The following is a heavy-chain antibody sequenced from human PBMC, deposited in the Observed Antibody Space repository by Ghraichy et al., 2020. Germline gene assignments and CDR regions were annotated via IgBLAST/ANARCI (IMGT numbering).Heavy chain of an antibody. CDR3: AGTGEGFYDY. D-gene: IGHD7-27*01. J-gene: IGHJ4*02. V-gene: IGHV3-53*01. CDR1: GFIVSSNY. Sequence: GGSLRLSCAASGFIVSSNYMSWVRQAPGKGLEWVSIIYSGGTTSYTDSVKGRFTISRDNSKNTLYLQMNSLRAEDTAVYYCAGTGEGFYDYWGQGTLVTVSS. CDR2: IYSGGTT.